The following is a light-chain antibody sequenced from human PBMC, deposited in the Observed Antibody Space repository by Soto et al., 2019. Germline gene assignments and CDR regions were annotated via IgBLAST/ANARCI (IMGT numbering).Light chain of an antibody. CDR2: DVT. V-gene: IGLV2-8*01. Sequence: QSALTQPPSASGSPGQSVTISCTGASSDVGGYDFVSWYQQHPGKAPKLMIYDVTKRPSGVPDRFSGSKSGNTASLTVSGLQADDEADYYCSSYEGSSRPVAFGGGTKLTVL. CDR3: SSYEGSSRPVA. CDR1: SSDVGGYDF. J-gene: IGLJ2*01.